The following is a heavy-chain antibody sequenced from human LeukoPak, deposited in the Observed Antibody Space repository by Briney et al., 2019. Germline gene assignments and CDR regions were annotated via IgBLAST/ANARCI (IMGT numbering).Heavy chain of an antibody. CDR1: GFTLDDYA. J-gene: IGHJ4*02. CDR2: ISWNSGSI. V-gene: IGHV3-9*03. Sequence: SGRSLRLACAASGFTLDDYAMHWVRQAPGKGLEWVAGISWNSGSIGYADSGKGRFTISRDNAKHSMYLQMNSLRAEDMALYYCAKSSHYDILTGDFDYWGQGTLVTVSS. D-gene: IGHD3-9*01. CDR3: AKSSHYDILTGDFDY.